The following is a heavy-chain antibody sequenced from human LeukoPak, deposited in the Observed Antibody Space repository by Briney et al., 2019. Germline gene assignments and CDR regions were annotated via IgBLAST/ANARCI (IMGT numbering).Heavy chain of an antibody. D-gene: IGHD4-23*01. CDR1: GFTFSSYE. J-gene: IGHJ4*01. V-gene: IGHV3-48*03. CDR2: ISSSGSTI. CDR3: AREAYGGNSEFDY. Sequence: GGSLRLSCAASGFTFSSYEMNWVRQAPGKGLEWVSYISSSGSTIYYADSVKVRFTISRDNAKNSLYLQLNSLRAEDTAVYYCAREAYGGNSEFDYSGQGTLVTVSS.